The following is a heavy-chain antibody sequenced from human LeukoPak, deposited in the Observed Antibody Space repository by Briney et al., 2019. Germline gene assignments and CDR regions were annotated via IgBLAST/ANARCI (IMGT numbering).Heavy chain of an antibody. Sequence: GGSLRLSCAASGFTLSSYAMNWVRQAPGKGLEWVSAISGNGNAYYADSVKGRFTISRDNSKNTLYLQMNSLRAEDTAVYYCAKRYYYDSSGPDAFDIWGQGTMVTVSS. V-gene: IGHV3-23*01. CDR2: ISGNGNA. CDR3: AKRYYYDSSGPDAFDI. J-gene: IGHJ3*02. CDR1: GFTLSSYA. D-gene: IGHD3-22*01.